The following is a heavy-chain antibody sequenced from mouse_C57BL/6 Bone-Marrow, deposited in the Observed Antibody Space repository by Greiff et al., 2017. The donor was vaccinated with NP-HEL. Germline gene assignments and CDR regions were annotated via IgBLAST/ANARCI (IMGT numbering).Heavy chain of an antibody. V-gene: IGHV1-72*01. CDR1: GYTFTSYW. Sequence: QVQLQQPGAELVKPGASVKLSCKASGYTFTSYWMHWVKQRPGQGLEWIGRIDPTSGGTTYNEKFKSKATLTVDKPSSTAYLQLSSLTSEDSAVYYCAREGIIRTFCYAMDYWGQGTSVTVSS. D-gene: IGHD1-1*01. CDR3: AREGIIRTFCYAMDY. J-gene: IGHJ4*01. CDR2: IDPTSGGT.